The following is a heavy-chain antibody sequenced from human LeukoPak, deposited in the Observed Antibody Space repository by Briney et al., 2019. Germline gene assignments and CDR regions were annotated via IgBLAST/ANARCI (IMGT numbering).Heavy chain of an antibody. CDR3: ASLYGSGSYYIDY. J-gene: IGHJ4*02. D-gene: IGHD3-10*01. Sequence: SETLSLTCTVSGGSISSYYWSWIRQPPGKGLEWIGYIYYSGSTNYNHSLKSRVTISVDTAKNQFSLKLSSGTAADTAVYYCASLYGSGSYYIDYWGKGTLVTVSS. V-gene: IGHV4-59*01. CDR2: IYYSGST. CDR1: GGSISSYY.